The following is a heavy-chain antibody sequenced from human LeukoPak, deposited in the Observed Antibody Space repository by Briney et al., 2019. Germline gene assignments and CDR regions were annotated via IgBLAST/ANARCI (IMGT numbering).Heavy chain of an antibody. J-gene: IGHJ4*02. CDR1: GFTFSSYA. CDR3: AKDTSIGRYCTNGVCSPFDY. Sequence: GSLRLSLAASGFTFSSYAMSWVRQAPGKGLEWVSAISDSGGSTYDADSVKGRFTISRDNSKNTLYLQMNSLRAEDTAVYYCAKDTSIGRYCTNGVCSPFDYWGQGTLVTVSS. V-gene: IGHV3-23*01. D-gene: IGHD2-8*01. CDR2: ISDSGGST.